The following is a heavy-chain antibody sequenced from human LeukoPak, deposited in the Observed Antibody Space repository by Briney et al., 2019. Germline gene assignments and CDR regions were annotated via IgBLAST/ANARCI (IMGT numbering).Heavy chain of an antibody. D-gene: IGHD6-19*01. CDR1: GFTFSSYG. Sequence: GGSLRLSCAASGFTFSSYGMGWVRQAPGKGLEWVSSISGGGETTYYADSVKGRFPISGDNAKNSLYLQMNSLRAEDTAVYYCAKTYSSGWYAFDIWGQGTMVTVSS. CDR3: AKTYSSGWYAFDI. J-gene: IGHJ3*02. CDR2: ISGGGETT. V-gene: IGHV3-23*01.